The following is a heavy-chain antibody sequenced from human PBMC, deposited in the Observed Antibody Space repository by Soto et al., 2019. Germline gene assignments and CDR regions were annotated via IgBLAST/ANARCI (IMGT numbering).Heavy chain of an antibody. D-gene: IGHD3-10*01. Sequence: SETLSLTCAVSCVSISSGNWWTWVRQSPQRGLEYIGEIFHDGTANYYPSFERRVAISVDTSKNQFSLKLTSVTAADTAIYFCARLVYDTRLNYMYFDFWGQGTLVTVSS. CDR1: CVSISSGNW. CDR2: IFHDGTA. V-gene: IGHV4-4*02. J-gene: IGHJ4*02. CDR3: ARLVYDTRLNYMYFDF.